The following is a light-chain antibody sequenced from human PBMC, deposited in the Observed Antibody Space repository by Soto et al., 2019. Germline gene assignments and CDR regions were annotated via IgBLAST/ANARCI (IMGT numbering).Light chain of an antibody. V-gene: IGKV1-5*03. CDR3: QQYNHYSET. Sequence: IPMTQSPSTLSASVGDRVTITCRASQSISTWLAWYQQKPGKTPKLLIYKASSLESGVPSRFSGSGSGTEFTLTISSLQPDDFATYYCQQYNHYSETFGQGTKVDIK. CDR1: QSISTW. J-gene: IGKJ1*01. CDR2: KAS.